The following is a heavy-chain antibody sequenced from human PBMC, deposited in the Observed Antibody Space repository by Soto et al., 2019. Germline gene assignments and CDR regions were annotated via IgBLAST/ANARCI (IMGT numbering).Heavy chain of an antibody. CDR2: INHSGST. Sequence: PSETLSLTCAVYGGSFSGYYWSWIRQPPGKGLEWIGEINHSGSTNYNPSLKSRVTISVDTSKNQFSLKLSTVTAADTAVYYCARSSPSLGYCSGGSCYFRLKARFDYWGQGTLVTVSS. J-gene: IGHJ4*02. V-gene: IGHV4-34*01. CDR3: ARSSPSLGYCSGGSCYFRLKARFDY. D-gene: IGHD2-15*01. CDR1: GGSFSGYY.